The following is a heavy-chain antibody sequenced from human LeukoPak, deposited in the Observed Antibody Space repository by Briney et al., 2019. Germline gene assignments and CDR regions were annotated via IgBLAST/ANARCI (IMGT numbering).Heavy chain of an antibody. CDR1: GFTFSTYN. V-gene: IGHV3-21*01. Sequence: GGSLRLSCAASGFTFSTYNMNWVRQAPGKGLEWVSCISSSSNFIYYADSLKGRFTISRDNAKDSLYLHMNSLRAEDTAVYYCARGYRGDYSNFGYYYYMDVWGKGTTVTVSS. D-gene: IGHD4-11*01. J-gene: IGHJ6*03. CDR2: ISSSSNFI. CDR3: ARGYRGDYSNFGYYYYMDV.